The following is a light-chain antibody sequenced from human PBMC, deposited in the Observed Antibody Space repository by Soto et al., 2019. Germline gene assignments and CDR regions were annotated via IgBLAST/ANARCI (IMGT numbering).Light chain of an antibody. CDR1: QSISSY. J-gene: IGKJ4*02. V-gene: IGKV1-5*03. CDR3: QQYNTYAT. CDR2: KAS. Sequence: DIQMTQSPSTLSASVGDRVTITCRASQSISSYLAWYQQKPGKAPKLLIYKASNLESGVPSRFSGSGSGTEFTLTISSLQPDDFATHYCQQYNTYATFGEGTKVEIK.